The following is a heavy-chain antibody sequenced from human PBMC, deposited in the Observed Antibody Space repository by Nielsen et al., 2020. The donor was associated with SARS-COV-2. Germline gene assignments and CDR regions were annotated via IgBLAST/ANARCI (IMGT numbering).Heavy chain of an antibody. D-gene: IGHD4-17*01. CDR1: GFTFSSYS. V-gene: IGHV3-48*01. CDR3: TTVGMDGDYPDY. CDR2: ISSSGSTI. J-gene: IGHJ4*02. Sequence: GGSLRLSCAASGFTFSSYSMNWVRQAPGKGLEWVSYISSSGSTIYYADSVKGRFTISRDNSKNTLYLQMNSLKTEDTAVYYCTTVGMDGDYPDYWGQGTLVTVSS.